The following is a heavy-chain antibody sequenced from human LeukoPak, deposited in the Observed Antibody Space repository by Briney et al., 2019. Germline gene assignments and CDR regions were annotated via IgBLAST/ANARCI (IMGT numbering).Heavy chain of an antibody. CDR2: INTNTGNP. CDR1: GYTFTGYY. D-gene: IGHD3-10*01. Sequence: ASVKVSCKASGYTFTGYYMHWVRQAPGQGLEWMGWINTNTGNPTYAQGFTGRFVFSLDTSVSTAYLQISSLKAEDTAVYYCAIGAGGAFDIWGQGTMVTVSS. CDR3: AIGAGGAFDI. V-gene: IGHV7-4-1*02. J-gene: IGHJ3*02.